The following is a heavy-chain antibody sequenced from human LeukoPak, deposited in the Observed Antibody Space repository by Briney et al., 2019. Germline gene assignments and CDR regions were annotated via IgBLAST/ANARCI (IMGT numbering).Heavy chain of an antibody. CDR3: ARDPAIYYESDYYFDN. V-gene: IGHV1-2*02. D-gene: IGHD3-22*01. J-gene: IGHJ4*02. Sequence: ASVKVSCKASGYTFTGYYMHWMRQAPGQGLEWMGWINPSTGGTNYAQKFQGRVTMTRDTSITTAYMELTSLRSDDTAVYYCARDPAIYYESDYYFDNWGQETLVTVSS. CDR1: GYTFTGYY. CDR2: INPSTGGT.